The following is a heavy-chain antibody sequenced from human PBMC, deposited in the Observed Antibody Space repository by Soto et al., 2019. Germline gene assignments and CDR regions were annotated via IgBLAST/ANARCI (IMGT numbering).Heavy chain of an antibody. CDR3: RSSSRYSTDV. V-gene: IGHV4-39*01. J-gene: IGHJ6*02. D-gene: IGHD6-13*01. Sequence: QLQLQESGPGLVKPSETLSLSCTVSGGSITSSFYWGWIRQPPGKGLEWIGSIYGTGNTYYNPSLXXRVTTSADTSKNQFSLNLISVTAADTAVYYCRSSSRYSTDVWGQGATVTVSS. CDR2: IYGTGNT. CDR1: GGSITSSFY.